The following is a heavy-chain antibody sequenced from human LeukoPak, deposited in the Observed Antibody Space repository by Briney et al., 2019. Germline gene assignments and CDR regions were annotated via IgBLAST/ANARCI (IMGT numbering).Heavy chain of an antibody. CDR3: ARDYNYDSSAYDDALDI. CDR2: IIPIFHTA. CDR1: GGTFGSHG. Sequence: SVKVSCKASGGTFGSHGINWVRQAPGQGLEWMGGIIPIFHTANYAQNFQDRLTITTDESTNTVYMELSSLRSEDTAVYYCARDYNYDSSAYDDALDIWRQGTMVTVSS. D-gene: IGHD3-22*01. V-gene: IGHV1-69*05. J-gene: IGHJ3*02.